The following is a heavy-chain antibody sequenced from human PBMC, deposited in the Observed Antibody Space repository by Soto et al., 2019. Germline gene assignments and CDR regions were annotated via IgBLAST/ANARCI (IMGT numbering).Heavy chain of an antibody. Sequence: QTLSRTCAISGDSVSSNNAAWHWIRQSPSRGLEWLGRTYYRSKWYNDYAMSVKGRITINPDTSKDHFSLQLNSVTPEDTAVYYCARAHLIASRLMWYLDLWGRGTLVTVSS. CDR1: GDSVSSNNAA. D-gene: IGHD6-6*01. CDR2: TYYRSKWYN. CDR3: ARAHLIASRLMWYLDL. J-gene: IGHJ2*01. V-gene: IGHV6-1*01.